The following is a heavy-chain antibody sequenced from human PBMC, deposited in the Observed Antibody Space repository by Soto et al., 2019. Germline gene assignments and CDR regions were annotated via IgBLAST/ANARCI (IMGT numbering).Heavy chain of an antibody. CDR2: FYSGGST. Sequence: GGSLRLSCAASGFTVSNKHMSWVRQAPGKGPEWVSTFYSGGSTYYADSVKGRFTISRDTSKNALSLQMNSLRAEDTAVYYRARADRSAFDIWGQGTMVTVSS. J-gene: IGHJ3*02. V-gene: IGHV3-66*01. CDR3: ARADRSAFDI. CDR1: GFTVSNKH.